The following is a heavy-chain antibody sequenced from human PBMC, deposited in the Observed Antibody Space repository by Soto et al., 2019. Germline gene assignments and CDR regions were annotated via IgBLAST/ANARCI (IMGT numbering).Heavy chain of an antibody. V-gene: IGHV3-23*01. Sequence: EVQLLESGGGLVQPGGSLRLSCAASGFIFSSYAMSWLRQAPGKGLEWVSAISGSGGSTYYADSVKGRFTISRDNSKNTLYLQMNSLSAEDTAVYYCAKDRPSMVRGVNTGYYYYAMDVWGQGTTVTVSS. D-gene: IGHD3-10*01. CDR3: AKDRPSMVRGVNTGYYYYAMDV. J-gene: IGHJ6*02. CDR2: ISGSGGST. CDR1: GFIFSSYA.